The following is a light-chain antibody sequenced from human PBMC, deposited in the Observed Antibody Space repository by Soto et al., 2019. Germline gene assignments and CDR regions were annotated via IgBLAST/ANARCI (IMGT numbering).Light chain of an antibody. CDR1: SSKIGAGYE. J-gene: IGLJ1*01. CDR3: QAYRDILIFLYV. V-gene: IGLV1-40*01. CDR2: GNT. Sequence: QSVLTQPPSVSGAPGQRGTISCPGXSSKIGAGYEVHWFQQLPGTAPKLLIYGNTNRPSGVPDRFSGSKSDTSASLAITGLQPEDEADYCCQAYRDILIFLYVFGTGSMLTVL.